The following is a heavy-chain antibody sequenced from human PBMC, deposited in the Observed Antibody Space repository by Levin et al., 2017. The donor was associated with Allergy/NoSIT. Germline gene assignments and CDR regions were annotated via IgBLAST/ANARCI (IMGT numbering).Heavy chain of an antibody. D-gene: IGHD5-12*01. CDR3: ARHPTIVATMGGYYY. Sequence: NASETLSLTCTVSGGSISSSSYYWGWIRQPPGTGLEWIGNIYHSGSTYYNPSLKSRVTISVDTSKNQFSLKLSSVTAADTAVYHCARHPTIVATMGGYYYWGQGTLVTVSS. CDR2: IYHSGST. J-gene: IGHJ4*02. CDR1: GGSISSSSYY. V-gene: IGHV4-39*01.